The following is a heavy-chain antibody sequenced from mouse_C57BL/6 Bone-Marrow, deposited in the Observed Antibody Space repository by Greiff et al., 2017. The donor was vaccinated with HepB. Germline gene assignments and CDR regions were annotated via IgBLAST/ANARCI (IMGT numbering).Heavy chain of an antibody. D-gene: IGHD1-1*02. V-gene: IGHV5-12*01. CDR1: GFTFSDYY. CDR2: ISNGGGST. Sequence: EVQRVESGGGLVQPGGSLKLSCAASGFTFSDYYMYWVRQTPEKRLEWVAYISNGGGSTYYPDTVKGRFTISRDNAKNTLYLQMSRLKSEDTAMYYCARHVGSYGFAYWGQGTLVTVSA. CDR3: ARHVGSYGFAY. J-gene: IGHJ3*01.